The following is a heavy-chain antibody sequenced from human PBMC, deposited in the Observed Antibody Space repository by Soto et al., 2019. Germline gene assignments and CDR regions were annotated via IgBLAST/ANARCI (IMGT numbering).Heavy chain of an antibody. V-gene: IGHV3-48*03. D-gene: IGHD6-19*01. Sequence: EVQLVESGGGLVQPGGSLRLSCAASGFTFSIHEMNWVRQAPGKGLEWVSDISSIGVATYYADSVKGRFTISRDNAKNSLYLQMNSLRAEDTAVYYCAREGRVGGIDYWGQGTPVTVSS. CDR2: ISSIGVAT. CDR3: AREGRVGGIDY. J-gene: IGHJ4*02. CDR1: GFTFSIHE.